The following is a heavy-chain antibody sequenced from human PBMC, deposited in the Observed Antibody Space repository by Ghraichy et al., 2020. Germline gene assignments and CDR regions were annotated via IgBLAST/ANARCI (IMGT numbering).Heavy chain of an antibody. CDR1: GYTFSNYW. V-gene: IGHV5-51*01. D-gene: IGHD2-15*01. CDR3: ARHVPFCSGGSCSGAYHFDY. J-gene: IGHJ4*02. CDR2: IYPTDSDT. Sequence: GESLNISCRASGYTFSNYWIGWVRQMPGQGLEWMGTIYPTDSDTRYSPSFRGQVTLSADKSISTAYLQWKSLTASDTAMYYCARHVPFCSGGSCSGAYHFDYWGQGTLVTVSS.